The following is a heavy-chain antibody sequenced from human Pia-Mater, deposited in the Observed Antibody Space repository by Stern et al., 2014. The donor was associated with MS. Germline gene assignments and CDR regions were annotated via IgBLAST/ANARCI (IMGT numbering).Heavy chain of an antibody. CDR2: IIPFFGTT. CDR1: GGTFSNYG. CDR3: TASGGGPHDYYFEW. V-gene: IGHV1-69*01. Sequence: QVQLVQSGDEAKKPGSSVKVFCKTLGGTFSNYGFFWVRQAPGQGLEWMGGIIPFFGTTNYAQKFQGRVTITADESTSTVYMELRRLRSDDSAIYYCTASGGGPHDYYFEWLGQGTLVTVSS. D-gene: IGHD2-21*02. J-gene: IGHJ4*02.